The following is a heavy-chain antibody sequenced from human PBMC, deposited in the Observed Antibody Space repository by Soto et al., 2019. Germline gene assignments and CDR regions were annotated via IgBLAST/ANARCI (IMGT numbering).Heavy chain of an antibody. CDR2: ISAHNGNT. V-gene: IGHV1-18*01. CDR1: GYAFTTYG. D-gene: IGHD6-6*01. Sequence: QVQLVQSGAEVKKPGASVKVSCKGSGYAFTTYGITWVRQAPGQGLEWMGWISAHNGNTNYAQKLQGRVTVTRDTSTSTAYMELRSLSSDDTAVYYCERGRDGDYWGQGALVTVSS. J-gene: IGHJ4*02. CDR3: ERGRDGDY.